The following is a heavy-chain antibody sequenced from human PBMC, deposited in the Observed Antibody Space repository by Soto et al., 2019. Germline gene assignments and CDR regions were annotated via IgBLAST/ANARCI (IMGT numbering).Heavy chain of an antibody. CDR2: INHSGST. CDR3: ARLSSGGSPGGYYYMGG. V-gene: IGHV4-34*01. J-gene: IGHJ6*03. D-gene: IGHD2-15*01. Sequence: SETLSLTCAVYGGSFSGYYWSWVRQPPGKGLEWIGEINHSGSTNYNPSLKSRVTISVDPSKNKFSLKLSSVTAADTAVYYCARLSSGGSPGGYYYMGGWGKGTRVTV. CDR1: GGSFSGYY.